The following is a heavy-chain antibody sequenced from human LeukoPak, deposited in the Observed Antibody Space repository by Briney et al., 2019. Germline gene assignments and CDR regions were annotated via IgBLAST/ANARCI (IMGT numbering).Heavy chain of an antibody. Sequence: ASVKVSCKASGYTFTNYDVNWVRQATGQGLEWMGWMNPNSGYTGHAQKFQGRVTMTRNTSISTAYMELSSLRSEDTAVYYCARGRQLGRFDYWGQGTLVTVSS. CDR3: ARGRQLGRFDY. V-gene: IGHV1-8*01. CDR2: MNPNSGYT. J-gene: IGHJ4*02. D-gene: IGHD6-6*01. CDR1: GYTFTNYD.